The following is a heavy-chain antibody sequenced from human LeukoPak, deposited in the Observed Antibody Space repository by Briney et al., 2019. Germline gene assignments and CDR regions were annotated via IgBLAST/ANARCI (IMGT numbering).Heavy chain of an antibody. CDR3: ARGAGWLLDFDY. V-gene: IGHV3-21*01. CDR2: ISSSSSYV. D-gene: IGHD2-21*02. Sequence: PGGSLRLSCAASGFTFSSYSMNWVRQAPGKGLEWVSSISSSSSYVYYADSANGRFTISSDNAKNSLYLQKNNLRAEDTAVYYCARGAGWLLDFDYGGQGNLVTVSS. J-gene: IGHJ4*02. CDR1: GFTFSSYS.